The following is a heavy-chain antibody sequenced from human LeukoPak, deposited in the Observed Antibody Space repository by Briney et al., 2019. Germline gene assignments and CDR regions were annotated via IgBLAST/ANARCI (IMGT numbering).Heavy chain of an antibody. CDR2: ISASGDST. J-gene: IGHJ4*02. D-gene: IGHD2-8*01. Sequence: GGSLRLSCAASGFTFSSYAMSWVRQAPGKGLQWVSGISASGDSTYYADSVKGRFTISRDNSKNTLYLQMNSLRAEDTAAYYCAKGEWTFDYWGQGTLVTVSS. V-gene: IGHV3-23*01. CDR3: AKGEWTFDY. CDR1: GFTFSSYA.